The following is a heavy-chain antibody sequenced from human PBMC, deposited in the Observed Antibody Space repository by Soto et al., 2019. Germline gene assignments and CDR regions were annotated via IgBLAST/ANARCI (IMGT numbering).Heavy chain of an antibody. Sequence: PSETLSLTCTVPGGSISSGGYYWSWIRQHPGKGLEWIGYIYYSGSTYYNPSLKSRVTISVDTSKNQFSLKLSSVTAADTAVYYCARVLPFYCDYWGQGTLVTVSS. J-gene: IGHJ4*02. CDR2: IYYSGST. CDR3: ARVLPFYCDY. CDR1: GGSISSGGYY. V-gene: IGHV4-31*03. D-gene: IGHD2-15*01.